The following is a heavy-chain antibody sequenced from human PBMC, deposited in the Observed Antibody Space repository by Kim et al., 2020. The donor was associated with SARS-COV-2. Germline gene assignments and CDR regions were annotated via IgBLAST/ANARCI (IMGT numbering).Heavy chain of an antibody. CDR3: ARILEFPHPYNYYYYGMDV. V-gene: IGHV2-70*01. CDR1: GFSLSTSGMC. Sequence: SGPTLVNPTQTLTLTCTFSGFSLSTSGMCVSWIRQPPGKALEWLALIDWDDDKYYSTSLKTRLTISKDTSKNQVVLTMTNMDPVDTATYYCARILEFPHPYNYYYYGMDVWGQGTTVTVSS. J-gene: IGHJ6*02. CDR2: IDWDDDK. D-gene: IGHD1-1*01.